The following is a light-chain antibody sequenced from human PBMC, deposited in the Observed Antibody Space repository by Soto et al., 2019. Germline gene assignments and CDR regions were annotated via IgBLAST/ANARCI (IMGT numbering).Light chain of an antibody. CDR2: GAS. Sequence: TLSLSPGERATLSCRASQSVSSSYLAWYQQKPGQAPRLLIYGASSRATGIPDRFSGSGSGTDFTLTISRLEPEDFAVYYCQQYGSSPYTFGQGTKVDIK. V-gene: IGKV3-20*01. J-gene: IGKJ2*01. CDR3: QQYGSSPYT. CDR1: QSVSSSY.